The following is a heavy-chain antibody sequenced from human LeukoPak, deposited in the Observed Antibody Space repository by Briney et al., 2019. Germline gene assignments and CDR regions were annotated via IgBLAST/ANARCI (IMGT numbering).Heavy chain of an antibody. V-gene: IGHV4-34*01. CDR2: INHSRST. J-gene: IGHJ1*01. CDR1: GGSVSGYF. D-gene: IGHD3-3*01. Sequence: PSETLSLTCAVYGGSVSGYFWSWIRQPPGKGLEWIGEINHSRSTNYNPSLKSRVTISVDTSKNQFSLKLSSVTAADTAVYYCARRGLRDYDFWSGPTPFHHWGQGTLVTVSS. CDR3: ARRGLRDYDFWSGPTPFHH.